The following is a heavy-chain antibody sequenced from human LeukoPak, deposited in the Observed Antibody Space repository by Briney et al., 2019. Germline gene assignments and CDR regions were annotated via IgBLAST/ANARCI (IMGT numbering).Heavy chain of an antibody. V-gene: IGHV4-61*01. Sequence: PSETLSLTCTVSGGSASSGSYYWSWIRQPPGKGLEWIGYIYYSGSTNYNPSLKSRVTISVDTSKNQFSLKLSSVTAADTAVYYCARSGPVVADYNWFDPWGQGTLVTVSS. CDR1: GGSASSGSYY. CDR2: IYYSGST. D-gene: IGHD2-15*01. CDR3: ARSGPVVADYNWFDP. J-gene: IGHJ5*02.